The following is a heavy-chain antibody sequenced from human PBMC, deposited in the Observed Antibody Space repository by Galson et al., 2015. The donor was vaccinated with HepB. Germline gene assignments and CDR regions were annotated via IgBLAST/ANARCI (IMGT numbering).Heavy chain of an antibody. J-gene: IGHJ4*02. CDR3: AREWDSGYVLND. V-gene: IGHV3-33*01. Sequence: SLRLSCAASGFSLRNYGMHWVRQAPGKGLEWVAMIWFDGDKKQYADSLEGRFTVSRDTAKNTLHLQLNNLRVEDTGIYFCAREWDSGYVLNDWGPGTLVTVSS. CDR1: GFSLRNYG. CDR2: IWFDGDKK. D-gene: IGHD5-12*01.